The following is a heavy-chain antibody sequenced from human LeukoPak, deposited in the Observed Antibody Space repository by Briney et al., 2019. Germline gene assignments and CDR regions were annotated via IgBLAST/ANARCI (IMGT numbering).Heavy chain of an antibody. Sequence: ASVKVSCKASGYTFTSYGISWVRQAPGQGLEWMGWISAYNGNTNYAQKLQGRVTMTRNTSISTAYMELSSLRSEDTAVYYCARGPLNLFYDSSGYYFYWGQGTLVTVSS. V-gene: IGHV1-18*01. CDR3: ARGPLNLFYDSSGYYFY. CDR2: ISAYNGNT. CDR1: GYTFTSYG. J-gene: IGHJ4*02. D-gene: IGHD3-22*01.